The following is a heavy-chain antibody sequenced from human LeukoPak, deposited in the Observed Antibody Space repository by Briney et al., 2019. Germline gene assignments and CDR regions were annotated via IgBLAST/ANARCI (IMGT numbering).Heavy chain of an antibody. V-gene: IGHV3-15*01. Sequence: PGGSLRLSCVASGMYFSDAWMTWVRQAPGKGLEWVGRIKSKPDGGTTDYAAPVKGRFTISRDDSQNTLYLQMNGLKTEDTAVYYCTTQHTFYYDSSGYYRGFDNWGQGTLVTVSS. CDR1: GMYFSDAW. D-gene: IGHD3-22*01. CDR3: TTQHTFYYDSSGYYRGFDN. CDR2: IKSKPDGGTT. J-gene: IGHJ4*02.